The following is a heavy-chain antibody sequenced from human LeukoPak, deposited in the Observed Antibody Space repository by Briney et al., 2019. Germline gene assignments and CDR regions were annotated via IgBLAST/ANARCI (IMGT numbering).Heavy chain of an antibody. CDR1: GYTLTELS. CDR2: FDPEDGET. CDR3: ARGHGSGYTNWFDP. J-gene: IGHJ5*02. V-gene: IGHV1-24*01. Sequence: ASVKVSCKVSGYTLTELSMHWVRQAPGKGLEWMGGFDPEDGETIYAQKFQGRVTMTEDTSTDTAYMELSSLRSEDTAVYYCARGHGSGYTNWFDPWGQGTLVTVSS. D-gene: IGHD3-10*01.